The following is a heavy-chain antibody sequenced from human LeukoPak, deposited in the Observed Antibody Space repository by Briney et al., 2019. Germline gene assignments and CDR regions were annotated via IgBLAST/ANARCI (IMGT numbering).Heavy chain of an antibody. D-gene: IGHD3-10*01. J-gene: IGHJ4*02. CDR2: IYYSGST. Sequence: SETLSLTCTVSGGSISSSSYYWGWIRQPPGKGLEWIGSIYYSGSTYYNPSLKSRVTISVDTSKNQFSLKLSSVTAADTAVYYCARLVWFGELFFDYWGQGTLVTVSS. CDR3: ARLVWFGELFFDY. V-gene: IGHV4-39*01. CDR1: GGSISSSSYY.